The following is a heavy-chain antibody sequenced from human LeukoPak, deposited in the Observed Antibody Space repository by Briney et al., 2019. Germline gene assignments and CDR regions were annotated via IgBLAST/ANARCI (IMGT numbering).Heavy chain of an antibody. CDR2: ISSSSSYI. CDR3: ARGVRYYDILTGYYLGYFDY. CDR1: GFTFSSYS. J-gene: IGHJ4*02. Sequence: GGSLRLSCAASGFTFSSYSMNWVRQAPGKGLEWVSSISSSSSYIYYADSVKGRFTISRDNAKNSLYLQMNSLRAEDTAVYYCARGVRYYDILTGYYLGYFDYWGQGTLVTVSS. V-gene: IGHV3-21*01. D-gene: IGHD3-9*01.